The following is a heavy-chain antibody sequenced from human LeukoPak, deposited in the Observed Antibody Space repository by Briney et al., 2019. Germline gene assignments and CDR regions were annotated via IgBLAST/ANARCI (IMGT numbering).Heavy chain of an antibody. Sequence: GGSLRLSCAAPGFTFSSCAMTWVRQAPGKGLEWVASITGDGTRTYYTDSVKGRFTISRDNSKNTLYLQMNSLRADETAIYYCASRPRADMGPLDYWGQGTLVTVST. V-gene: IGHV3-23*01. D-gene: IGHD1-14*01. CDR2: ITGDGTRT. CDR3: ASRPRADMGPLDY. CDR1: GFTFSSCA. J-gene: IGHJ4*02.